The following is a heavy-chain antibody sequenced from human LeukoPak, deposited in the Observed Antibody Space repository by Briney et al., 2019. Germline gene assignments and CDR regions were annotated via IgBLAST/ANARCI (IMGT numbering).Heavy chain of an antibody. J-gene: IGHJ4*02. CDR1: GFTFSTYW. V-gene: IGHV3-7*01. D-gene: IGHD3-3*02. CDR3: AREADDGIYYFDY. Sequence: PGGSLRLSCAASGFTFSTYWMSWVRQAPGKGLEWVANIKQHGSEKYYVDSVKGRFTISRDNAKNSLYLQMSSLRAEDTAVYYCAREADDGIYYFDYWGQGTLVTVSS. CDR2: IKQHGSEK.